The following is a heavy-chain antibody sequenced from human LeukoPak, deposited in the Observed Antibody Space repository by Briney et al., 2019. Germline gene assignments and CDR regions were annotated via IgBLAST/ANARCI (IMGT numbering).Heavy chain of an antibody. Sequence: PSETLSLTCAVSGYSISSGYYWGWIRQPPGKGLEWIGSIYHSGSTYYNPSLKSRVTISVDTSKNQFSLKLSSVTAADTAVYYCASAGYSNYYFDYWSQRTLVTVSS. CDR1: GYSISSGYY. J-gene: IGHJ4*02. V-gene: IGHV4-38-2*01. D-gene: IGHD4-11*01. CDR2: IYHSGST. CDR3: ASAGYSNYYFDY.